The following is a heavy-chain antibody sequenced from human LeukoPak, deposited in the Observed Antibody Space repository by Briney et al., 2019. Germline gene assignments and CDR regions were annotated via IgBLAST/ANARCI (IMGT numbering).Heavy chain of an antibody. Sequence: SETLSLTCTVSGGSISSYYWSWIRQPPGKGLEWIGYIDYSGSTNYNPSLKSRVTISVDTSKNQFSLKLSSVTAADTAVYYCARVTPLDSSSWLHFDYWGQGTLVTVSS. D-gene: IGHD6-13*01. J-gene: IGHJ4*02. CDR1: GGSISSYY. V-gene: IGHV4-59*01. CDR3: ARVTPLDSSSWLHFDY. CDR2: IDYSGST.